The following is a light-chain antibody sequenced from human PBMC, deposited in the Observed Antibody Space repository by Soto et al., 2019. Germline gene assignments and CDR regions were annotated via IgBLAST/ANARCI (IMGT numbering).Light chain of an antibody. J-gene: IGKJ1*01. V-gene: IGKV3-11*01. Sequence: EIVLTQSPATLSLSPGARGTLSCRASQSIDTSLAWYQQRPGQAPRLLIYDTSNRATGIPARFSGSDSGTDFTLTISSLEPEDFAVYYCQQRFSWPRTFGQGTKVEIK. CDR3: QQRFSWPRT. CDR2: DTS. CDR1: QSIDTS.